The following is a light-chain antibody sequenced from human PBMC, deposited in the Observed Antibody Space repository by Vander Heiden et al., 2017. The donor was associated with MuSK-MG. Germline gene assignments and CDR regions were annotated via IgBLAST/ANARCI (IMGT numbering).Light chain of an antibody. CDR1: RTIRSH. CDR3: QQNYDSRA. J-gene: IGKJ1*01. V-gene: IGKV1-39*01. Sequence: DIQMTQSPSSLSASIGDSVTITCRASRTIRSHLNWYQQKPGKAPKLLIYAASTLQNGVPSRFSGSGSGTDFALTITRLQPDDFATYYCQQNYDSRAFGQGTKVEIK. CDR2: AAS.